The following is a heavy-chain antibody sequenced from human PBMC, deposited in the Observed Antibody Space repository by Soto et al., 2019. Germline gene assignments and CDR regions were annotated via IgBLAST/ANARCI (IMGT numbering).Heavy chain of an antibody. CDR3: AKDTPVVTSLFDY. J-gene: IGHJ4*02. CDR1: GFTFFTYA. V-gene: IGHV3-23*01. CDR2: ITDSGDST. Sequence: PGGSLRLSCAASGFTFFTYAMSWVRQAPGKGLEWVSSITDSGDSTYYADSVKGRFTISRDNSKNTLYLQMKSLRAEDTAVYYCAKDTPVVTSLFDYWGQGTLVTVSS. D-gene: IGHD2-21*02.